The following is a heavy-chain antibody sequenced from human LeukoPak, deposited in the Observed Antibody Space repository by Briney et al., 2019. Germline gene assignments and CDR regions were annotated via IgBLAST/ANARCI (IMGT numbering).Heavy chain of an antibody. V-gene: IGHV4-59*12. Sequence: PSETRSLTCTVSGGSISSYYWSRIRQPPGKGLEWIGYIYYSGSTNYNPALKSRVTISVDTSKTQFSLKLSSVTAADTAVYYCARGTQTYYDKAPVDYWGQGTPVTVSS. CDR2: IYYSGST. CDR1: GGSISSYY. CDR3: ARGTQTYYDKAPVDY. D-gene: IGHD3-22*01. J-gene: IGHJ4*02.